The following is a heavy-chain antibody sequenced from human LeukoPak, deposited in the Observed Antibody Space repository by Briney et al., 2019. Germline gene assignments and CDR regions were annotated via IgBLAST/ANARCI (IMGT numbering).Heavy chain of an antibody. J-gene: IGHJ4*02. CDR2: ISSSSSYI. D-gene: IGHD1-26*01. V-gene: IGHV3-21*01. CDR1: GFTFTNYG. CDR3: ARDPGRIVGATTTL. Sequence: GGSLRLSCTASGFTFTNYGTNWVRQAPGKGLEWVSSISSSSSYIYYADSVNGRFTISRDNAKNSLYLQMNSLRAEDTAVYYCARDPGRIVGATTTLWGQGTLVTVSS.